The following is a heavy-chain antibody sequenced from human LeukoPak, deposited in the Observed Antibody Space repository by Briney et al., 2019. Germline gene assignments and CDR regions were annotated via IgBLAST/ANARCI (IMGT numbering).Heavy chain of an antibody. V-gene: IGHV3-30*04. CDR3: ARGDFRLEMSTTIAFDI. CDR1: GFTFSNYA. D-gene: IGHD1-1*01. Sequence: GGSLRLSCAASGFTFSNYAMHWVRQAPGKGLEWVAVLSYHGSNKHYADSVKGRFIISRDNSKSTLYLQMNSLTTEDTAVYYCARGDFRLEMSTTIAFDIWGQGAMVTVSS. J-gene: IGHJ3*02. CDR2: LSYHGSNK.